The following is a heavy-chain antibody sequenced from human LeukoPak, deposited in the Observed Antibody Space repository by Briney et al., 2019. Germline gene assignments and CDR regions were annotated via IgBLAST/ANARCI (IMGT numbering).Heavy chain of an antibody. CDR2: ISGSGGST. CDR3: ATRLYDFWSGYHNTLDY. CDR1: GFTFSSYA. J-gene: IGHJ4*02. Sequence: QPGGSLRLSCAASGFTFSSYAMSWVPQAPGKGLEWVSAISGSGGSTYYADSVKGRFTISRDNSKNTLYLQMNSLRAEDTAVYYCATRLYDFWSGYHNTLDYWGQGTLVTVSS. D-gene: IGHD3-3*01. V-gene: IGHV3-23*01.